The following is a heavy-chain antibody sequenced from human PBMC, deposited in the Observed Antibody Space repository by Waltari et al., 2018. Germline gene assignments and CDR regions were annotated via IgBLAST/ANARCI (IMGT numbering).Heavy chain of an antibody. CDR1: GFTFSSYS. J-gene: IGHJ3*02. V-gene: IGHV3-21*01. CDR3: ARAVSGNDAFDI. CDR2: ISSSSRYI. Sequence: EVQLVESGGGLVKPGGSLRLSCAASGFTFSSYSMNWVRQAPGKGLEWVSSISSSSRYIYYADSVKGRFTISRDNAKNSLYLQMNSLRAEDTAVYYCARAVSGNDAFDIWGQGTMVTVSS. D-gene: IGHD1-1*01.